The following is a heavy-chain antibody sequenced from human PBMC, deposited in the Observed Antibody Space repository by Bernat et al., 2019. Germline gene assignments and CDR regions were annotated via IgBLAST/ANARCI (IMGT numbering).Heavy chain of an antibody. D-gene: IGHD3-16*01. CDR3: ASIMITFGGSYDY. Sequence: VQLVESGGGLVKPGGSLRLSCAASGFTFSDYYMSWIRQAPGKGLEWVSVIHAGGSTYYADSVKGRFTISRDNSKNTLYLQMNSLRVEDTAIYYCASIMITFGGSYDYWGQGTLVTVSS. J-gene: IGHJ4*02. CDR1: GFTFSDYY. V-gene: IGHV3-66*01. CDR2: IHAGGST.